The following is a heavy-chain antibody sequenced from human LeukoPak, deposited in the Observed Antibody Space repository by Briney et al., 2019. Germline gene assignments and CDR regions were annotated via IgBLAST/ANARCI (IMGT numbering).Heavy chain of an antibody. CDR3: ARVSRSIAFYGTDV. CDR2: ISANGGST. Sequence: GGSLRVSCAASGFTFSNYAMHWVRQAPGKGLEYVSAISANGGSTYYAKSMKGRFTISRDNSKNTLYLQMGSLRAEDMAVYYCARVSRSIAFYGTDVWGQGTTVTVCS. J-gene: IGHJ6*02. CDR1: GFTFSNYA. V-gene: IGHV3-64*01.